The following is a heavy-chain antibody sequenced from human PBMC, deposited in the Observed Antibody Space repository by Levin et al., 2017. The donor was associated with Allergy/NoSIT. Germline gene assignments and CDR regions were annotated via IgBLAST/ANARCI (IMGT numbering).Heavy chain of an antibody. Sequence: PGGSLRLSCAASGFTFSSYAMHWVRQAPGKGLEWVAVISYDGSNKYYADSVKGRFTISRDNSKNTLYLQMNSLRAEDTAVYYCARDYGQWLVRPVWYFDYWGQGTLVTVSS. V-gene: IGHV3-30*04. D-gene: IGHD6-19*01. J-gene: IGHJ4*02. CDR1: GFTFSSYA. CDR3: ARDYGQWLVRPVWYFDY. CDR2: ISYDGSNK.